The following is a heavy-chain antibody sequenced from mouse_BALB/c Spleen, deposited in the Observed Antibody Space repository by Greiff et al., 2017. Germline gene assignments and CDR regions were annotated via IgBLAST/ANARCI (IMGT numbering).Heavy chain of an antibody. J-gene: IGHJ1*01. V-gene: IGHV10-1*02. CDR3: VRQIYYYGSSHWYFDV. CDR1: GFTFNTYA. D-gene: IGHD1-1*01. Sequence: EVKLVESGGGLVQPKGSLKLSCAASGFTFNTYAMNWVRQAPGKGLEWVARIRSKSNNYATYYADSVKDRFTISRDDSQSMLYLQMNNLKTEDTAMYYCVRQIYYYGSSHWYFDVWGAGTTVTVSS. CDR2: IRSKSNNYAT.